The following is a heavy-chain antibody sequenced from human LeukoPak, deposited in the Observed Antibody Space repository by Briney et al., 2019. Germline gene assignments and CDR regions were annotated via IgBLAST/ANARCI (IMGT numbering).Heavy chain of an antibody. CDR2: IYYSGST. Sequence: SETLSLTCTVSGGSISSYYWSWIRQPPGKGLEWIGYIYYSGSTYYNPSLKSRVTISVDTSKNQFSLKLSSVTAADTAVYYCARDLGPYDSSGYYYRGAFDIWGQGTMVTVSS. CDR1: GGSISSYY. J-gene: IGHJ3*02. D-gene: IGHD3-22*01. V-gene: IGHV4-30-4*08. CDR3: ARDLGPYDSSGYYYRGAFDI.